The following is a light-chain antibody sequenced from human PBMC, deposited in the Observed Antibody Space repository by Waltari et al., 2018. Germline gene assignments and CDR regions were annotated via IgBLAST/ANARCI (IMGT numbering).Light chain of an antibody. V-gene: IGLV9-49*01. CDR2: VGTGGIVG. Sequence: QPVLTQPPSASASLGASVPLTCTLSSGYSNYKVDWYQQRPGKGPRFVMRVGTGGIVGSKGEGIPDRFSVLGSGLNRYLTIKNLQEEDESDYHCGADHGSGSSFVYVFGTGTKVTVL. CDR3: GADHGSGSSFVYV. J-gene: IGLJ1*01. CDR1: SGYSNYK.